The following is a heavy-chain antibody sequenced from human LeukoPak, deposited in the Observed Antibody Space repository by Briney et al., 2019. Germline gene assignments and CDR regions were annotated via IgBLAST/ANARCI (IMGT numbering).Heavy chain of an antibody. CDR1: GFDFGAYE. Sequence: GGSLRLSCAASGFDFGAYEMNWVRQAPGKGLECVSSITSTSSYIYYADSVKGRFTISRDDAKNSLYLQMNSLRAEDTAVYYCARAVSTYGLDSWGQGTLATVSS. CDR3: ARAVSTYGLDS. V-gene: IGHV3-21*01. J-gene: IGHJ4*02. CDR2: ITSTSSYI. D-gene: IGHD3-10*01.